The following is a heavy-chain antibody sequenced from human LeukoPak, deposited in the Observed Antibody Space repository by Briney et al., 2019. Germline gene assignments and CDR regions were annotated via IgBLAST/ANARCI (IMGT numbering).Heavy chain of an antibody. D-gene: IGHD3-9*01. V-gene: IGHV6-1*01. CDR1: GDSVSSNSAA. Sequence: SRTLSLTCAISGDSVSSNSAAWNWIRQSPSRGLEWLGRTYYRSKWYNDYAVSVKSRLTINPDTSKNQFSLQLNSVTPEDTAVYYCAGTHTIPYYFDYWGQGTLVTV. J-gene: IGHJ4*02. CDR2: TYYRSKWYN. CDR3: AGTHTIPYYFDY.